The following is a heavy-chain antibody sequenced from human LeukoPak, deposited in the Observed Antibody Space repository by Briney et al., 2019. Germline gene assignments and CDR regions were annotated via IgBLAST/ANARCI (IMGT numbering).Heavy chain of an antibody. CDR3: ARVPCLTTSCSPINWFDP. V-gene: IGHV1-2*02. D-gene: IGHD2-2*01. CDR2: INPNSGGT. Sequence: EASVKVSCKASGYTFTDYWIHWVRQAPGQGLEWMGWINPNSGGTGYAEKFQGRVTMTRDTSISAAYMELNYLKSDDTAVYYCARVPCLTTSCSPINWFDPWGQGALVTVSS. J-gene: IGHJ5*02. CDR1: GYTFTDYW.